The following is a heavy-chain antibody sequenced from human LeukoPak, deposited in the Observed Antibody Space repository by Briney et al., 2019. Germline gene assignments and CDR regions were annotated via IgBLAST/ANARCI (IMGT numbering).Heavy chain of an antibody. CDR3: ARDDTHYGSSGSFYDAFDI. V-gene: IGHV3-7*01. Sequence: GGSLRLSCAASGFTFSSYWMSWVRQAPGKGLEWVANIRRDGSETHYVDSVMGRFTISRDNAKNSLYLQMNSLRAEDTAVYYCARDDTHYGSSGSFYDAFDIWGQGTMVTVSS. CDR2: IRRDGSET. CDR1: GFTFSSYW. D-gene: IGHD3-22*01. J-gene: IGHJ3*02.